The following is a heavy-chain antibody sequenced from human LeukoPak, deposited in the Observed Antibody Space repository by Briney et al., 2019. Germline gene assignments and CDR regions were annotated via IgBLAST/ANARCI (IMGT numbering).Heavy chain of an antibody. Sequence: SETLSLTCTVSGGSISSYYWSWIRQPPGKGLEWIGYIYYSGSTNYNPSLKSRVTISVDTSKNQFSLKLSSVTAADAAVYYCARERKYDFWSGYSYNWFDPWGQGTLVTVSS. CDR1: GGSISSYY. CDR2: IYYSGST. D-gene: IGHD3-3*01. J-gene: IGHJ5*02. CDR3: ARERKYDFWSGYSYNWFDP. V-gene: IGHV4-59*01.